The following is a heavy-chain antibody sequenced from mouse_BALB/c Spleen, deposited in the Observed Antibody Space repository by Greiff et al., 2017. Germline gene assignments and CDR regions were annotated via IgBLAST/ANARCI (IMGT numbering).Heavy chain of an antibody. CDR1: GYAFTNYL. CDR2: INPGSGGT. CDR3: ARLGRDYFDY. V-gene: IGHV1-54*01. J-gene: IGHJ2*01. Sequence: QVQLKQSGAELVRPGTSVKVSCKASGYAFTNYLIEWVKQRPGQGLEWIGVINPGSGGTNYNEKFKGKATLTADKSSSTAYMQLSSLTSDDSAVYFCARLGRDYFDYWGQGTTLTVSS.